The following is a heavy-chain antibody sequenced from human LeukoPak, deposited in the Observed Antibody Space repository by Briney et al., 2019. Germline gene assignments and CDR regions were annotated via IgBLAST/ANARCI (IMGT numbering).Heavy chain of an antibody. CDR2: IYYSGST. CDR3: ASNPRPYYDSPYGGYFDY. CDR1: GGSISSYY. V-gene: IGHV4-59*08. J-gene: IGHJ4*02. Sequence: SETLSLTCTVSGGSISSYYWSWTRQPPGKGLEWIGYIYYSGSTSYNPSLKSRVTISVDTSKNQFSLKLSSVTAADTAVYYCASNPRPYYDSPYGGYFDYWGQGTLVTVSS. D-gene: IGHD3-22*01.